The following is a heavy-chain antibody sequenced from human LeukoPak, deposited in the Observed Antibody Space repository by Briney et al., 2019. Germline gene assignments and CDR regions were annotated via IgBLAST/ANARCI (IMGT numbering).Heavy chain of an antibody. CDR1: GFTFSSYA. CDR2: ISYDGSNK. D-gene: IGHD5-24*01. Sequence: GGSLRLSCAASGFTFSSYAMHWVRQAPGKGLEWVAVISYDGSNKYYADSVKGRFTISRDNSKNTLYLQMNSLRAEDTAVYYCAYNSQHAFDIWGQGTMVTVSS. CDR3: AYNSQHAFDI. J-gene: IGHJ3*02. V-gene: IGHV3-30-3*01.